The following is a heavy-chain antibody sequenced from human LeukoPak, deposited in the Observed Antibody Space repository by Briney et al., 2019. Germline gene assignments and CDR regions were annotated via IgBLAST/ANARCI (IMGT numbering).Heavy chain of an antibody. CDR1: GFTFSSYW. D-gene: IGHD1-26*01. CDR3: AREQYTGSYYSPY. Sequence: GGSLRLSCAASGFTFSSYWMSWVRQAPGKGLEWVANIKQDGSEKYYVDSVKGRFTISRDNAKNSLYLQMNSLRAEDTAVYYCAREQYTGSYYSPYWGQGTLVTVSS. J-gene: IGHJ4*02. V-gene: IGHV3-7*01. CDR2: IKQDGSEK.